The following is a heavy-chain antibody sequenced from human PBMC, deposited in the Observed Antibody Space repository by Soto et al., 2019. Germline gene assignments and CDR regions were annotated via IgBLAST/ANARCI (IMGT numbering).Heavy chain of an antibody. D-gene: IGHD5-12*01. CDR1: GGSISRSAYY. Sequence: SETLSLTSSVSGGSISRSAYYWSWIRQPPGKRMEWIGNIYYSGNTNYNASLKNRVTISVETSNNQLSLKLTTLTAADTAVYYCARGRSSGYDRYFDYSGQGNMVTVSS. CDR3: ARGRSSGYDRYFDY. CDR2: IYYSGNT. J-gene: IGHJ4*02. V-gene: IGHV4-30-4*08.